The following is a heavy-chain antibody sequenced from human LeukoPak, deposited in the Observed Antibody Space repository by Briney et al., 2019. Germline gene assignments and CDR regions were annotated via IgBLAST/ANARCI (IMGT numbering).Heavy chain of an antibody. D-gene: IGHD6-19*01. CDR1: GFTFSSYG. CDR3: ARDMRQWLAIDY. V-gene: IGHV3-33*01. CDR2: IWCDGSNK. Sequence: GGSLRLSCAASGFTFSSYGMHWVRQAPGKGLEWVAVIWCDGSNKYYADSVKGRFTISRDNSKNTLYLQMNSLRAEDTAVYYCARDMRQWLAIDYWGQGTLVTVSS. J-gene: IGHJ4*02.